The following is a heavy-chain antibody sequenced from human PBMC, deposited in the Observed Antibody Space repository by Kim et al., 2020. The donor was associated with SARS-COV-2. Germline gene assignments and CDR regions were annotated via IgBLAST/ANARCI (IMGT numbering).Heavy chain of an antibody. CDR3: ASRICSGGSCHI. D-gene: IGHD2-15*01. J-gene: IGHJ3*02. V-gene: IGHV3-66*01. Sequence: YYADSVKGRFTISRDNSKNTLYLQMNSLRAEDTAVYYCASRICSGGSCHIWGQGTMVTVSS.